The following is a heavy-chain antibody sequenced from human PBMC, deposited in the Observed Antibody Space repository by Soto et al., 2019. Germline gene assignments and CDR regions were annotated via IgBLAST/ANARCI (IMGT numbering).Heavy chain of an antibody. V-gene: IGHV4-39*01. Sequence: LSLTCTVSGVSINTNDYYWGWVRQPPGKGLEWIGNIFYSGSTFYNPSLRTRLTISVDTSKNQFSLRLNSVTAADAAVYYCAAFVVSASRNTGFDFWGQGTLVTVSS. D-gene: IGHD2-8*02. J-gene: IGHJ4*02. CDR1: GVSINTNDYY. CDR2: IFYSGST. CDR3: AAFVVSASRNTGFDF.